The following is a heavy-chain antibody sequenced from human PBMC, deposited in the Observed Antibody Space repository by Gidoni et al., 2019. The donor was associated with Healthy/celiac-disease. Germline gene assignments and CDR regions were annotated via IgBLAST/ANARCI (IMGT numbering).Heavy chain of an antibody. V-gene: IGHV3-30-3*01. D-gene: IGHD3-10*01. CDR2: ISYDGSNK. CDR3: AEGPKVQGVVG. Sequence: QVQLVESGGGVVQPGRSLRLSCAASGFTFSSYAMHWVRQAPGKGLEWVAVISYDGSNKYYADSVKGRFTISRDNSKNTLYLQMNSLRAEDTAVYYCAEGPKVQGVVGWGQGTLVTVSS. CDR1: GFTFSSYA. J-gene: IGHJ4*02.